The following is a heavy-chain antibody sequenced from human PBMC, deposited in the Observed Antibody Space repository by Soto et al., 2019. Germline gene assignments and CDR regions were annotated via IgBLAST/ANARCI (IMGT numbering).Heavy chain of an antibody. D-gene: IGHD3-10*02. CDR3: ARALAVRGVTVNWFDP. CDR1: GFAFRTFG. CDR2: ISSDGSTI. J-gene: IGHJ5*02. V-gene: IGHV3-48*01. Sequence: GGSLRLSCAASGFAFRTFGMNWVRQALGKRPEWVSYISSDGSTINYADSVKGRFTISRDNAKKSLYLEMNSLRAEDTAVYYCARALAVRGVTVNWFDPWGHGTLVTVSS.